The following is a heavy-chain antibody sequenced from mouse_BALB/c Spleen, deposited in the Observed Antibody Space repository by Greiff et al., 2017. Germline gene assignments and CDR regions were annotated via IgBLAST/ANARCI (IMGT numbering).Heavy chain of an antibody. Sequence: EVKLVESGGGLVKPGGSLKLSCAASGFTFSSYAMSWVRQTPEKRLGWVASISSGGSTYYPDSVKGRFTISRDNARNILYLQMRSLRSEDTAMYYCARGGGLRRSYFDYWGQGTTRTVSS. CDR3: ARGGGLRRSYFDY. D-gene: IGHD2-2*01. CDR1: GFTFSSYA. V-gene: IGHV5-6-5*01. J-gene: IGHJ2*01. CDR2: ISSGGST.